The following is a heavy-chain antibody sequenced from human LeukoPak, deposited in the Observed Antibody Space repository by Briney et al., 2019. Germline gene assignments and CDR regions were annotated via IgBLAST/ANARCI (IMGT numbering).Heavy chain of an antibody. CDR3: ARGAASSWYTGYDY. Sequence: PSEALSLTCTVSGGSISSYYWSWIRQPPGKGLEWIGYIYYSGSTNYNPSLKSRVTISVDMSKNQFSLKLSSVTAADTAVYYCARGAASSWYTGYDYWGQGILVTVSS. CDR1: GGSISSYY. CDR2: IYYSGST. V-gene: IGHV4-59*01. J-gene: IGHJ4*02. D-gene: IGHD6-13*01.